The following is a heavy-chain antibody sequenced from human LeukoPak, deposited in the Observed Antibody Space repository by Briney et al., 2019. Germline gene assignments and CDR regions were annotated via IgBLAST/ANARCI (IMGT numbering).Heavy chain of an antibody. CDR2: IRSKAYGGTT. V-gene: IGHV3-49*04. CDR1: GFTFGDYA. CDR3: TRDQTPYY. J-gene: IGHJ4*02. Sequence: GGSLRLSCTASGFTFGDYAMSWVRQAPGKGLEWVGFIRSKAYGGTTDYAASVKGRFTISRDDSKSIAYLQMNSLKTEDTAVYYCTRDQTPYYWGQGTLVTVSS.